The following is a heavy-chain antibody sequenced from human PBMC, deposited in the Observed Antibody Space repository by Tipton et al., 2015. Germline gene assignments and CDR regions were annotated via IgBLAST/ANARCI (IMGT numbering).Heavy chain of an antibody. J-gene: IGHJ4*02. D-gene: IGHD6-6*01. CDR3: ARVGGSSSPTAYLDY. V-gene: IGHV4-38-2*01. Sequence: GLVKPSETMSLTCDVSGYSINNDYYWGWIRQAPGKGLEWIGFVYPGGGTYYNPSLKSRVTMSVDTSKNQFSLRLTSVTAADTAVYYCARVGGSSSPTAYLDYWGQGTLVTVSS. CDR2: VYPGGGT. CDR1: GYSINNDYY.